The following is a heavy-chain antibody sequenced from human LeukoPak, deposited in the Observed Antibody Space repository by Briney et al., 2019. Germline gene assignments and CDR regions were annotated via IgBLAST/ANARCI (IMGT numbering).Heavy chain of an antibody. J-gene: IGHJ6*03. CDR2: IYYSETT. Sequence: SETLSLTCTVSGGSINSANYYWGWLRQPPGKGLVWIGSIYYSETTYDNPSLKSRVTISIETSKNQFSLKLRSVTASDTAVYYCARQRADYYYYYVDVWGKGTTVAVS. CDR1: GGSINSANYY. CDR3: ARQRADYYYYYVDV. V-gene: IGHV4-39*01.